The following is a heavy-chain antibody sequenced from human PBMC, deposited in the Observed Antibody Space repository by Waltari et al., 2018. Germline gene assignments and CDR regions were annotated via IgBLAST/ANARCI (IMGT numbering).Heavy chain of an antibody. V-gene: IGHV7-4-1*02. CDR1: GYTFTSYA. CDR2: INTNTGNP. CDR3: ARDERVVGATKTGRDAFDI. Sequence: QVQLVQSGSELKKPGASVKVSCKASGYTFTSYAMNWVRQAPGQGLEWMGWINTNTGNPTYAQGFTGRFVFSLDTSVSTAYLQISSLKAEDTAVYYCARDERVVGATKTGRDAFDIWGQGTMVTVSS. J-gene: IGHJ3*02. D-gene: IGHD1-26*01.